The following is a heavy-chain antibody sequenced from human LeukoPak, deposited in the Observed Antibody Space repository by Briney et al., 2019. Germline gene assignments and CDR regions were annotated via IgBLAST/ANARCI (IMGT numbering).Heavy chain of an antibody. CDR2: VDSKSGGT. V-gene: IGHV1-2*02. D-gene: IGHD1-14*01. J-gene: IGHJ4*02. Sequence: ASVTVSSTTSGYTFTYHHMHWVRQAPGQGHEWMGRVDSKSGGTIYAQNFQGRVAMTSGTSTPTASLEVSSLKSDDTAVYYCATETWYFASWGQGTLVTVSS. CDR1: GYTFTYHH. CDR3: ATETWYFAS.